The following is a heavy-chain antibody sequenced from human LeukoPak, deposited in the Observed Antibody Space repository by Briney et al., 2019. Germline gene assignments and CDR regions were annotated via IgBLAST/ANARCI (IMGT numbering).Heavy chain of an antibody. Sequence: GGSLRLSCAASGFTFSSYAMSWVRQAPGKGLEWVSAISGSGGSTYYADSVKGRFTISGDNSKNTLYLQMNSLRAEDTAVYYCAKDREVLLWFGELISYFDYWGQGTLVTVSS. V-gene: IGHV3-23*01. CDR2: ISGSGGST. CDR1: GFTFSSYA. D-gene: IGHD3-10*01. J-gene: IGHJ4*02. CDR3: AKDREVLLWFGELISYFDY.